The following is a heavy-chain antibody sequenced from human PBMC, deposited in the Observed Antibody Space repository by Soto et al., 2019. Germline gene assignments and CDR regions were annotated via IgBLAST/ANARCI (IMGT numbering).Heavy chain of an antibody. CDR3: GTPPSGVDH. Sequence: QVHLVQSGAEVKKPGASVRVSCKASGYSFTGNSLHWVRQAPGQGLEWMGWIHPNNGGTNYALKFQGWVTMTRDTAVNTAYMELNGLEADDRAVQCRGTPPSGVDHWGQGTLVTVSS. D-gene: IGHD3-16*01. CDR1: GYSFTGNS. V-gene: IGHV1-2*04. CDR2: IHPNNGGT. J-gene: IGHJ5*02.